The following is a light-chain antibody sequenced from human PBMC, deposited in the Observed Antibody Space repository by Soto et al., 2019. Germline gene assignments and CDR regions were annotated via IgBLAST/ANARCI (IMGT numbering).Light chain of an antibody. CDR3: QHRMKWPLT. Sequence: EIVVTHCATTLSVSPCERATFSFRASQSVRSNLAWYQQKPGQAPRLLYDGACTRATGIQARFSGSGSGTDFTLTISILEPEDFAVYYCQHRMKWPLTFGQGTRLEIK. J-gene: IGKJ5*01. V-gene: IGKV3-15*01. CDR2: GAC. CDR1: QSVRSN.